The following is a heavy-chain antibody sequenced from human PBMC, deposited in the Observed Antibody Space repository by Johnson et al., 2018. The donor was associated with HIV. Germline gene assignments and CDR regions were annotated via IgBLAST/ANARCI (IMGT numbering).Heavy chain of an antibody. V-gene: IGHV3-30*02. CDR3: ARIPGSGWEHDAFDI. Sequence: QVQLVESGGGLVQPGGSLRLSCAASGFTFSNAWMNWVRQAPGKGLEWVAFVLHDGSNKYFADSVQGRFTISRDNSTNTLYLQMNSLRAEDTAVYYCARIPGSGWEHDAFDIWGQGTMVTVSS. D-gene: IGHD6-19*01. J-gene: IGHJ3*02. CDR1: GFTFSNAW. CDR2: VLHDGSNK.